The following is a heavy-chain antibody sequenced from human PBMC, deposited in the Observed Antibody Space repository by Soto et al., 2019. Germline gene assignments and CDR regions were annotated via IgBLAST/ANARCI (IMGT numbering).Heavy chain of an antibody. CDR1: GGSISSGGYS. D-gene: IGHD6-19*01. Sequence: PSETLSLTCAVSGGSISSGGYSWSWIRQPPGKGLEWIGYIYHSGSTYYNPSLKSRVTISVDTSKNQFSLKLSSVTAADTAVYYCARSYSEIAVAGTVYFDYWGQGTLVTVSS. CDR2: IYHSGST. V-gene: IGHV4-30-2*02. CDR3: ARSYSEIAVAGTVYFDY. J-gene: IGHJ4*02.